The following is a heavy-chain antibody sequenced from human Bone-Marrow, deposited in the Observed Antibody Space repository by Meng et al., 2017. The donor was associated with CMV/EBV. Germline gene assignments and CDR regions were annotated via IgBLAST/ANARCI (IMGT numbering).Heavy chain of an antibody. J-gene: IGHJ4*02. CDR2: INPNSGGT. V-gene: IGHV1-2*02. CDR3: ARGGCSSTSCQPYFDY. CDR1: GYTFTGYY. D-gene: IGHD2-2*01. Sequence: ASVKVSCKASGYTFTGYYMHWVRQAPGQGLEWMGWINPNSGGTNYAQKFQGRVTMTRDTSISTAYMELSRLRSDDTAMYYCARGGCSSTSCQPYFDYWGQGTLVTVSS.